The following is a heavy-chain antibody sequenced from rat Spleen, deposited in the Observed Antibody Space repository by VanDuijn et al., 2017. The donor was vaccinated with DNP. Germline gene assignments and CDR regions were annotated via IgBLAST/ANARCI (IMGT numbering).Heavy chain of an antibody. V-gene: IGHV4-2*01. Sequence: EVKLVESGGGLVQPGRSLKLSCAASGFNFNDYWMGWVRQAPGKGLEWIGQIKKDSSTINYTPSLKDKFTISRDNAQNTLYLQMSKLGSEDTALYYCAKGPNYGGDSDYFDNWGQGIMVTVSS. CDR3: AKGPNYGGDSDYFDN. D-gene: IGHD1-11*01. CDR2: IKKDSSTI. J-gene: IGHJ2*01. CDR1: GFNFNDYW.